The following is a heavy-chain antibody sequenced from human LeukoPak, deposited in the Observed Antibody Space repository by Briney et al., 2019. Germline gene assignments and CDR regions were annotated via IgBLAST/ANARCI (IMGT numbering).Heavy chain of an antibody. CDR2: IYYGGST. CDR1: GGSISSGGDD. Sequence: PSQTLSLTCTVSGGSISSGGDDWGWIRQHKGKGLEWIGYIYYGGSTYYNPSLKSRVTISVDTSKNQFSLKLSSVTAADTAVYYCASRRARGNWFDPWGQGTLVTVSS. CDR3: ASRRARGNWFDP. J-gene: IGHJ5*02. V-gene: IGHV4-31*03. D-gene: IGHD3-10*01.